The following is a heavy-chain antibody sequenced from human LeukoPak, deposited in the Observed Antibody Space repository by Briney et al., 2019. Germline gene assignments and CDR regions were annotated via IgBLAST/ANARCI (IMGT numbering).Heavy chain of an antibody. CDR1: GGSISSGGYY. Sequence: SETLSLTCTVSGGSISSGGYYWSWIRQHPGKGLEWIGYIYYSGSTYFNPSLKSRVTISVDTSKNQFSLKLSSVTAADTAVYYCARGRPITMIVVDDGSEGDYWGQGTLVTVSS. V-gene: IGHV4-31*03. J-gene: IGHJ4*02. CDR3: ARGRPITMIVVDDGSEGDY. D-gene: IGHD3-22*01. CDR2: IYYSGST.